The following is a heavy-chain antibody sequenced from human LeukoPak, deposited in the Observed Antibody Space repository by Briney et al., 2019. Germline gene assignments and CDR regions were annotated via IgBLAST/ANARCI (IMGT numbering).Heavy chain of an antibody. CDR2: ISGGST. Sequence: GGSLRLSCAASGFTVSSNEMSWVRQAPGKGLEWVSSISGGSTYYADSRKGRFTISIDNSKNTLYLQMNSLRAEDTAVYYCKKLFQIVVVMALLGYWGQGTLVTVSS. J-gene: IGHJ4*02. CDR1: GFTVSSNE. CDR3: KKLFQIVVVMALLGY. V-gene: IGHV3-38-3*01. D-gene: IGHD3-22*01.